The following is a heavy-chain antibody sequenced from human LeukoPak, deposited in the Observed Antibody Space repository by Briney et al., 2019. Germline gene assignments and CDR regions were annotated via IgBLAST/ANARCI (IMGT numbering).Heavy chain of an antibody. CDR2: VSVHKGNT. CDR1: GHNYANYG. CDR3: ARDLSVNDH. V-gene: IGHV1-18*01. D-gene: IGHD5/OR15-5a*01. Sequence: GGSVKVSCKASGHNYANYGMSWGRQAPGQGLEWMGWVSVHKGNTQYAQKFQDRVTMTTDTSTSTVYMELRGLESDDTAVYYCARDLSVNDHWGEGTLVTVSS. J-gene: IGHJ4*02.